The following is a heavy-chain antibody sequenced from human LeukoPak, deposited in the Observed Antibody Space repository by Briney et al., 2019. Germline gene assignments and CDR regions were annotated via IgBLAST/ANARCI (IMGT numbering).Heavy chain of an antibody. J-gene: IGHJ4*02. D-gene: IGHD6-6*01. CDR2: ISAYNGNT. CDR3: ARDGEYSSSLPWVY. Sequence: ASVTVSCTASGYTFTSYGISWVRQAPGQGLELMGWISAYNGNTNYSQKLQGRVTMTTDTSTSTAYMELRSLRSDDTAVYYCARDGEYSSSLPWVYWGQGTLVTVSS. V-gene: IGHV1-18*01. CDR1: GYTFTSYG.